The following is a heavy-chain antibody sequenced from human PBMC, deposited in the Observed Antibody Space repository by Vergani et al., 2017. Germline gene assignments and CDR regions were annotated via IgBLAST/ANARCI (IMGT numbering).Heavy chain of an antibody. Sequence: EVQLLESGGGLVQPGGSLRLSCAASGFTFSSYAMSWVRQAPGKGLEWVSYISSSGSTIYYADSVKGRFTISRDNAKNSLYLQMNSLRAEDTAVYYCATMVRRGEDYWGQGTLVTVSS. D-gene: IGHD3-10*01. CDR3: ATMVRRGEDY. J-gene: IGHJ4*02. CDR2: ISSSGSTI. CDR1: GFTFSSYA. V-gene: IGHV3-48*03.